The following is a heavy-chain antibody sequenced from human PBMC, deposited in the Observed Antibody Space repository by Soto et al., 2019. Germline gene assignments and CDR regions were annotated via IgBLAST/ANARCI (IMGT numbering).Heavy chain of an antibody. CDR1: GFTFNIYA. CDR2: ISRYGDIT. J-gene: IGHJ4*02. CDR3: AKDRYLDHDSRGYLFDN. V-gene: IGHV3-23*01. Sequence: GGSLRLACAASGFTFNIYAMTWVRQAPGKGLEWVSAISRYGDITYYADSVEGRFSISRDNSKNTLYLQMNSLRAEDTAVYYCAKDRYLDHDSRGYLFDNWGQGTLVTVSS. D-gene: IGHD3-22*01.